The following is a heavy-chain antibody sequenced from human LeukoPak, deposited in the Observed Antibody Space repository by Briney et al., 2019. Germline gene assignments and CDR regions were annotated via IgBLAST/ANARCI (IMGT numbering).Heavy chain of an antibody. CDR3: ARVGILRFPSNWFDP. V-gene: IGHV4-59*01. Sequence: SQTLSLTCTVSGASISSYYWSWIRQPPGKGLEWIGYSYYSGITRYNPSLKSRVTISVDTSKNQFSLKLSSVTAADTAVYYCARVGILRFPSNWFDPWGQGTLVTVSS. J-gene: IGHJ5*02. D-gene: IGHD3-3*01. CDR2: SYYSGIT. CDR1: GASISSYY.